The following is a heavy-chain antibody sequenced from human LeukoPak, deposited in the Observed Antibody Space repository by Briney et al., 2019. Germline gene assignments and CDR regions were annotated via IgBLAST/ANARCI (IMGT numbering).Heavy chain of an antibody. D-gene: IGHD4-17*01. CDR2: INHSGST. J-gene: IGHJ4*02. V-gene: IGHV4-34*01. CDR3: ARGTPTGTNYYFDY. Sequence: SETLSLTCAVYGGSFSDYYWSWIRQPPGKGLEWIGEINHSGSTNYNPSLKSRVTISVDTSKNQFSLKLSSVTAADTAVYYCARGTPTGTNYYFDYWGQGTLVTVSS. CDR1: GGSFSDYY.